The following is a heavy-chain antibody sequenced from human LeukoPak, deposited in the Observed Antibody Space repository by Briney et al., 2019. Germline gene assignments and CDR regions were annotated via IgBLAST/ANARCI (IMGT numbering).Heavy chain of an antibody. J-gene: IGHJ4*02. V-gene: IGHV3-9*01. Sequence: GRSLRLSCAASEFTFDDYAMHWARQAPGKGLEWVSGISWNSGSIGYADSVKGRFTIFRDNAKNSLYLQMNSLRAEDTALYYCAKANYYDSTDYFDYWGQGTLVTVSS. CDR3: AKANYYDSTDYFDY. CDR2: ISWNSGSI. CDR1: EFTFDDYA. D-gene: IGHD3-22*01.